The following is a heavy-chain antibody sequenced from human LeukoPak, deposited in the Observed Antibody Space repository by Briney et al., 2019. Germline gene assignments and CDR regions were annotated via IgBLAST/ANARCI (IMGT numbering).Heavy chain of an antibody. Sequence: PGGSLRLSCTVSGFTVSSNSMSWVRQAPGKGLEWVSFIYSDNTHYSDSVKGRFTISRDNSKNTLYLQMNSLRAEDTAVYYCARVSTEAAYFDYWGQGTLVTVSS. J-gene: IGHJ4*02. D-gene: IGHD2-15*01. CDR2: IYSDNT. V-gene: IGHV3-53*01. CDR1: GFTVSSNS. CDR3: ARVSTEAAYFDY.